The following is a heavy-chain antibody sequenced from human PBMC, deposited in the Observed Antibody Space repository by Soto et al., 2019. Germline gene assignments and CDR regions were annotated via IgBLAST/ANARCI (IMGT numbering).Heavy chain of an antibody. CDR2: INPNSGGT. CDR3: ASDPIAAAGIYYLSS. V-gene: IGHV1-2*02. J-gene: IGHJ4*02. CDR1: GYTFTGYY. D-gene: IGHD6-13*01. Sequence: SVKVSCKASGYTFTGYYMHWVRQAPGQGLEWMGWINPNSGGTNYAQKFQGRVTMTRDTSISTPYMELSRLRSDDTAVYYCASDPIAAAGIYYLSSRGPRALVTVSS.